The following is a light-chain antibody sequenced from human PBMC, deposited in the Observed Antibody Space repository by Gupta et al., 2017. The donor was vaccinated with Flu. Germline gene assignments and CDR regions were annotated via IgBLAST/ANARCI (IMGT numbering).Light chain of an antibody. Sequence: SVLSQPPSASGTPGQRVLISCSGTKSNIGNNYVNWYQPLPRTAPKLLIHNSDQRHSGVPDRFSASKSGTSASLAISGLQSEDEADYFCATWDDSLNGVVFGGGTKLTV. J-gene: IGLJ2*01. CDR2: NSD. V-gene: IGLV1-44*01. CDR3: ATWDDSLNGVV. CDR1: KSNIGNNY.